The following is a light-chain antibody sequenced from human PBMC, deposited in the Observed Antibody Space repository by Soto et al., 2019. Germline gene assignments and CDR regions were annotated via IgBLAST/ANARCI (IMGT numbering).Light chain of an antibody. Sequence: IQLTQSPSSLSASVGDRVTITCRASQDIAIYLAWYQQKPGEAPKLLIYAASTLESGVPSRFSGSGSGTEFTLTISSLQPDDFATYYCQQYNSFWTFGQGTKVDIK. CDR1: QDIAIY. CDR2: AAS. CDR3: QQYNSFWT. J-gene: IGKJ1*01. V-gene: IGKV1-9*01.